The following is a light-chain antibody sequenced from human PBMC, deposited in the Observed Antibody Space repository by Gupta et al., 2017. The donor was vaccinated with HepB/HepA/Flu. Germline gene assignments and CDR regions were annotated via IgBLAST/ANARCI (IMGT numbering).Light chain of an antibody. CDR2: GPS. J-gene: IGKJ4*01. V-gene: IGKV3-15*01. CDR1: HNVKNN. CDR3: QQFDKWPLT. Sequence: EIVMTQSPATLSVSPGERATLSCRASHNVKNNLAWYQQKRGQPPRLLIDGPSTRAPGVPARFSGSGSGTEFTLTISSLQSEDFAVYYCQQFDKWPLTFGGGTKVEIK.